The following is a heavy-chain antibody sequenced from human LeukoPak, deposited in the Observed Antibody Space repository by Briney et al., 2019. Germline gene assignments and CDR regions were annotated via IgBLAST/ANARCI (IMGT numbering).Heavy chain of an antibody. V-gene: IGHV3-43*02. CDR3: VKDTASTIRGQFDF. J-gene: IGHJ4*02. Sequence: GGSLRLSCAASGFRFDDYAMHWVRQVPGKGLEWVSVISGDGGNTYYADSVKGRFTNSRDNNKNSQSLEMNSLRTEDTALYYCVKDTASTIRGQFDFWGQGTLVTVSS. D-gene: IGHD3-10*01. CDR1: GFRFDDYA. CDR2: ISGDGGNT.